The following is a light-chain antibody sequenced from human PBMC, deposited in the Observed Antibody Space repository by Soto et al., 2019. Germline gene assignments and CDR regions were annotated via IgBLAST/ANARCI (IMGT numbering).Light chain of an antibody. J-gene: IGLJ1*01. CDR3: CSYAGSSTVYV. CDR2: EGN. Sequence: QSALTQPASVSGSPGQSITLSCTGTSSDVGSYNLVSWYQQRPGQAPKLIIYEGNKRPSGVSNRFSASKSANTASLTISGLQAEDEADYYCCSYAGSSTVYVFGTGTKVTVL. V-gene: IGLV2-23*01. CDR1: SSDVGSYNL.